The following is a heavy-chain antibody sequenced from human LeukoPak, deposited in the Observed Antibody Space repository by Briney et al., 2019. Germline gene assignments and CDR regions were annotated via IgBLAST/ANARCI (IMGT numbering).Heavy chain of an antibody. V-gene: IGHV3-30*18. J-gene: IGHJ4*02. CDR1: GFTFSSYG. CDR2: ISYDGSNK. D-gene: IGHD5-18*01. CDR3: AKDHTARVDTAMSD. Sequence: GGSLRLSCAAPGFTFSSYGMHWVRQAPGKGLEWVAVISYDGSNKYYADSVKGRFTISRDNSKNTLYLQMNSLRAEDTAVYYCAKDHTARVDTAMSDRGQGTLVTVSS.